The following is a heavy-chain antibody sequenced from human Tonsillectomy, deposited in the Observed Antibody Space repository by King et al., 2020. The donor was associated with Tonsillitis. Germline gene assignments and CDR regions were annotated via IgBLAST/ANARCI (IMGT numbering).Heavy chain of an antibody. CDR1: GGSFSGYY. V-gene: IGHV4-34*01. Sequence: VQLQQWGAGLLKPSETLSLTCAVYGGSFSGYYWSWIRQLPGKGLEWIGEINHSGSTNYNPSLKSRVTISVDTSKNQFSLKLSSVTAADTAVYYCATTTEVAATFWFDPWGQGTLVTVSS. D-gene: IGHD2-15*01. J-gene: IGHJ5*02. CDR3: ATTTEVAATFWFDP. CDR2: INHSGST.